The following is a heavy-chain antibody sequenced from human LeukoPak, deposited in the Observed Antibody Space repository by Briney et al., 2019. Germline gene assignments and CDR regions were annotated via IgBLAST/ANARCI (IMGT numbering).Heavy chain of an antibody. Sequence: SETLSLTCTVSGGSISNYYWTWIRQPAGRGLEWIGRIYTSGRTSYNPSLKSRVTMSVDTSESQFSLRLTSVTAADTAVYYCARGDYYDSNNYSPHAFDIWGQGTMVTVSS. CDR2: IYTSGRT. J-gene: IGHJ3*02. CDR1: GGSISNYY. V-gene: IGHV4-4*07. CDR3: ARGDYYDSNNYSPHAFDI. D-gene: IGHD3-22*01.